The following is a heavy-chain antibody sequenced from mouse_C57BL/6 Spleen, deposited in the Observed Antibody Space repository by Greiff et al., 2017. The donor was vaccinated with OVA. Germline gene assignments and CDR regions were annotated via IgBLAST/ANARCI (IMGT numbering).Heavy chain of an antibody. Sequence: EVKLEESGPGLVKPSQSLSLTCSVTGYSITSGYSWNWIRQFPGNKLEWMGYISYDGSNNYNPSLKNRISITRDTSKNQFFLKLNSVTTEDTATYYCARSAQATEDYWGQGTSVTVSS. CDR1: GYSITSGYS. V-gene: IGHV3-6*01. D-gene: IGHD3-2*02. CDR3: ARSAQATEDY. J-gene: IGHJ4*01. CDR2: ISYDGSN.